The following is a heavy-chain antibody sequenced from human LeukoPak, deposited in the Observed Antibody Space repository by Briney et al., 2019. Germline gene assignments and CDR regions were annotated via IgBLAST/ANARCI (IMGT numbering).Heavy chain of an antibody. CDR2: LAYDASLV. CDR3: AKRGGSWNYFDS. CDR1: GFTFSIYG. V-gene: IGHV3-30*02. Sequence: GGSLRLSCVASGFTFSIYGMHWVRQAPGKGLEWVAYLAYDASLVDYTNSVKGRFTISRDNSKNTLFLQMNSLRPEDTAVYYCAKRGGSWNYFDSWGQGTLVTVSS. J-gene: IGHJ4*02. D-gene: IGHD6-13*01.